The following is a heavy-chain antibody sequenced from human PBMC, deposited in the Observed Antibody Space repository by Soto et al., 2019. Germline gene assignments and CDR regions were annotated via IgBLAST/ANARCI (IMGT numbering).Heavy chain of an antibody. V-gene: IGHV3-21*01. D-gene: IGHD1-26*01. J-gene: IGHJ4*02. Sequence: GGSLRLSCAGSGFTFSAYNINWFRQAPGEGLEWVSSISAGSLFIYQQDSMKGRFTISRDDARNSVYLQMNSLTAADTAVYYWARSPRVGIRGAYWGKETLVPSPQ. CDR2: ISAGSLFI. CDR3: ARSPRVGIRGAY. CDR1: GFTFSAYN.